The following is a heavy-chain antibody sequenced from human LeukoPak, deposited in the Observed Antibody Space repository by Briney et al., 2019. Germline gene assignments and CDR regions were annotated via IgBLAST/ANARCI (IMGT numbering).Heavy chain of an antibody. Sequence: GGSLRLSCAASGFTFSSYYMTWVRQAPGKGLEWVSTSTGGTTYYADSVRGRFTISRDNSKNTLYLQMNSLRVEDTAVYHCAKDLEPYTSGWYGDYWGQGTLVSVSS. J-gene: IGHJ4*02. CDR1: GFTFSSYY. D-gene: IGHD6-19*01. V-gene: IGHV3-23*01. CDR3: AKDLEPYTSGWYGDY. CDR2: STGGTT.